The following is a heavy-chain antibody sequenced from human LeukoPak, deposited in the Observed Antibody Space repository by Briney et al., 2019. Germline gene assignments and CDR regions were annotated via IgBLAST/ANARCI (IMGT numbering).Heavy chain of an antibody. Sequence: GGSLRLSCTVSGFTVSSNSMSWVRQAPGKGLEWVSFIYSDNTHYSDSVKGRFTISRDNAKNSLYLQMNSLRVEDTAVYYCARCTTGRTFGSLREIKRSREIDYWGQGTLVTVSS. CDR1: GFTVSSNS. V-gene: IGHV3-53*01. CDR3: ARCTTGRTFGSLREIKRSREIDY. J-gene: IGHJ4*02. D-gene: IGHD1-1*01. CDR2: IYSDNT.